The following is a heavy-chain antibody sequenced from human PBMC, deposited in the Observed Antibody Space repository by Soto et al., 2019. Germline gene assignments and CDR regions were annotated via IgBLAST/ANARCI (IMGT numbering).Heavy chain of an antibody. V-gene: IGHV3-64D*06. J-gene: IGHJ4*02. CDR1: GFTFSIYA. D-gene: IGHD3-22*01. Sequence: GGSLRLSCSASGFTFSIYAMHWVRQAPGKGLEYVSSISTNGGSTDYADSVRGRFTISRDNSKNTVYLQMSSLRVEDTAVYYCVKGEYYYDSSGYYPFDYWDQGTLVTVSS. CDR2: ISTNGGST. CDR3: VKGEYYYDSSGYYPFDY.